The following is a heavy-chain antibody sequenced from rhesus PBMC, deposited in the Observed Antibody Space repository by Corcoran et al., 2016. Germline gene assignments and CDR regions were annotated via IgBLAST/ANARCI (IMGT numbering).Heavy chain of an antibody. CDR1: GGSISSNY. D-gene: IGHD3-28*01. CDR3: AGVISLSFDY. V-gene: IGHV4-173*01. Sequence: QLQLQESGPGLVKPSETLSLTCAVSGGSISSNYWNWIRQPPGKDLEWIGHISGSGGRTDSNPSRKRRVTFSTDTSKNQFSLNLGSGTAADAAVYYCAGVISLSFDYWGQGVLVTVSS. J-gene: IGHJ4*01. CDR2: ISGSGGRT.